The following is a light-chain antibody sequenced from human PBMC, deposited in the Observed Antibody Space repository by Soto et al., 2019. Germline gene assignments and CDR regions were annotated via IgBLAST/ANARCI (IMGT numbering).Light chain of an antibody. J-gene: IGKJ5*01. CDR3: QQYNDWPIT. CDR2: DAS. V-gene: IGKV3-15*01. Sequence: EIVMTQSPATLSVSPGERATLSCRASQSVSSNLAWHQQKPGQAPRILMYDASTRATGIPARFSGSGSGTEFTLTISSLQSEDFAVYSCQQYNDWPITFGPGTRLEIK. CDR1: QSVSSN.